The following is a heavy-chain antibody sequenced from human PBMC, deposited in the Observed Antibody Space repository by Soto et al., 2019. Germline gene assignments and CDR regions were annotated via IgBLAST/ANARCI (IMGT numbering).Heavy chain of an antibody. V-gene: IGHV3-74*01. J-gene: IGHJ4*02. Sequence: GGSLRLSCAASGFTFSSYWMHGVRQAPGKGLVWVSRIKGDGSETNYADSVKGRFTISRDNAKNTLYLQLNSLRAGDTAVYYCLRGNSGYGNFDYWGQGTRVTVSS. D-gene: IGHD5-12*01. CDR3: LRGNSGYGNFDY. CDR1: GFTFSSYW. CDR2: IKGDGSET.